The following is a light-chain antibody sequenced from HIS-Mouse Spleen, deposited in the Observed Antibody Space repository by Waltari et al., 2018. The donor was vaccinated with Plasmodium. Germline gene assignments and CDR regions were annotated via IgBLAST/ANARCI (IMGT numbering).Light chain of an antibody. CDR1: QSVSSN. Sequence: ELVITQSPATLSVSHGERATLSCRASQSVSSNLAWYQQKPGQAPRLLIYGASTRATGIPARFSGSGSGTEFTLTISSLQSEDFAVYYCQQYNNWSFTFGPGTKVDIK. CDR2: GAS. V-gene: IGKV3-15*01. J-gene: IGKJ3*01. CDR3: QQYNNWSFT.